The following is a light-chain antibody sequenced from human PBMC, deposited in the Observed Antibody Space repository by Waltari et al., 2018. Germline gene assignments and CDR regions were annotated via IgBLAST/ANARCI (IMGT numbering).Light chain of an antibody. CDR3: QQANTFPYT. CDR1: PDVSNW. Sequence: DIQMTQSPSSVSASLGDRVTITCRASPDVSNWLAWYQQKPGKAPKFLIYSASSLQRGVPSRFSGSGSGTDFTLTISSLQPDDFATYYCQQANTFPYTFGQGTKVEIK. CDR2: SAS. J-gene: IGKJ2*01. V-gene: IGKV1-12*01.